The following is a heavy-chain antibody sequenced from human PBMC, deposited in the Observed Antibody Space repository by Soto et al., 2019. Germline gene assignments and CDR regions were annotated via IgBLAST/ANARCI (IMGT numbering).Heavy chain of an antibody. Sequence: EVQLVESGGGLVQPGGSLRLSCAASGFTFSSYGMNWVRQAPGKGLEWISYVSSASGTIHYADSVKGRFTISRDSAKNSLFLQMNRVRAEDTAVYYCARHFGGYFDYWGQGTLVTVSS. V-gene: IGHV3-48*01. J-gene: IGHJ4*02. D-gene: IGHD3-10*01. CDR1: GFTFSSYG. CDR2: VSSASGTI. CDR3: ARHFGGYFDY.